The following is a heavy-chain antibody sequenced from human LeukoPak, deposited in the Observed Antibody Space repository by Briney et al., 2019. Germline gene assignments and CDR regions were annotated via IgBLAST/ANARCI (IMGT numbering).Heavy chain of an antibody. CDR1: GFTFSSHG. Sequence: GETLRLSCAASGFTFSSHGMNWVRQAPGKGLEWVSGITGSGANAYYADSVKGRFTISRDNAKNSLYLQMNSLRAEDTAVYYCARESQSAYYFDSSGYEDAFDIWGQGTMVTVSS. CDR3: ARESQSAYYFDSSGYEDAFDI. D-gene: IGHD3-22*01. CDR2: ITGSGANA. J-gene: IGHJ3*02. V-gene: IGHV3-21*01.